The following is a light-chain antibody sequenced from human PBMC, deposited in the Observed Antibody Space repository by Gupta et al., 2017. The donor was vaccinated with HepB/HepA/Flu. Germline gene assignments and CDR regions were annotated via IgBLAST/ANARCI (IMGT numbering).Light chain of an antibody. J-gene: IGLJ2*01. CDR3: QSADSSGTFHVV. V-gene: IGLV3-25*03. CDR1: ALPKQY. CDR2: KDS. Sequence: SYEPTQPPAVPVSPGQTASTTCTGDALPKQYAYWYQQKPGQAPVLVIYKDSERPSGIPERFSGSSSGTTVTLTISGVQAEDEADYYCQSADSSGTFHVVFGGGTKLTVL.